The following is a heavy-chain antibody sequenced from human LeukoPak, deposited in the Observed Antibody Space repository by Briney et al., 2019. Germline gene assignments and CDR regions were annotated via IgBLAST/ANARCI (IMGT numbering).Heavy chain of an antibody. V-gene: IGHV1-69*04. J-gene: IGHJ1*01. CDR3: ARAVYYDSSGPDFQH. CDR1: GGTFSSYA. CDR2: IIPIFGIA. Sequence: GASVKVSCKASGGTFSSYAISWVRQAPGQGLERMGRIIPIFGIANYAQKFQGRVTITADKSTSTAYMELSSLRSEDTAVYYCARAVYYDSSGPDFQHWGQGTLVTVSS. D-gene: IGHD3-22*01.